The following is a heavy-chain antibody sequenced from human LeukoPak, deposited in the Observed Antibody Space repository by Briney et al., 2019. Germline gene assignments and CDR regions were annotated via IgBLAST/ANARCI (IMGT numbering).Heavy chain of an antibody. CDR3: ARATTYDILTGFSDY. D-gene: IGHD3-9*01. Sequence: GGSLRLSCAASGFTFSNAWMSWVRQAPGKGLDWVAFIRYDGHNKYYADSVKGRFAISRDNSKNTLYLQMNSLRAEDTAVYYCARATTYDILTGFSDYWGQGTLVTVSS. J-gene: IGHJ4*02. CDR2: IRYDGHNK. V-gene: IGHV3-30*02. CDR1: GFTFSNAW.